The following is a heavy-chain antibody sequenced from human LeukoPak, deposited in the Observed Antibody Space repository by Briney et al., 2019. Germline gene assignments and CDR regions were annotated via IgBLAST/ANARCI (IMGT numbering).Heavy chain of an antibody. Sequence: SETLSLTCAVYGGSFSGYYWSWIRQPPGKGLEWIGEINHSGSTNYNPSLESRVTISVDTSKNQFSLKLSSVTAADTAVYYCARGGGGIAAPSVRPTDYYYYYYMDVWGKGTTVTVSS. CDR2: INHSGST. J-gene: IGHJ6*03. CDR1: GGSFSGYY. V-gene: IGHV4-34*01. D-gene: IGHD6-13*01. CDR3: ARGGGGIAAPSVRPTDYYYYYYMDV.